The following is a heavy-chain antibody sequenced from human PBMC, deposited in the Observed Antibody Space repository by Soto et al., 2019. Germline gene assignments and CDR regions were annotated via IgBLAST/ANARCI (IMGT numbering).Heavy chain of an antibody. J-gene: IGHJ4*02. CDR2: IYHSGST. Sequence: SETLSLTCAVSSGSISSSNWWSWVRQPPGKGLEWIGEIYHSGSTNYNPSLKSRVTISLDTSTKQFSLNLSSVTAADTAVYYCERVARLGNTGYHSDYWGQGTLVTVSS. D-gene: IGHD5-12*01. V-gene: IGHV4-4*02. CDR1: SGSISSSNW. CDR3: ERVARLGNTGYHSDY.